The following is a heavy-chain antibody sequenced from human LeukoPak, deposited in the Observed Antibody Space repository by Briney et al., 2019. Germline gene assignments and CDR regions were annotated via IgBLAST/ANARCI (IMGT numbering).Heavy chain of an antibody. CDR3: ARHRYDNTEYLIEYFDL. Sequence: SETLSLTCTVSGDSISTTNDYWAWIRQPPGTGLEWIGSIHKSGNTYYNSSLESRVTVSVDTSKNHFSLKPVSVTVADTAVYYCARHRYDNTEYLIEYFDLWGRGTLVSVSS. CDR1: GDSISTTNDY. CDR2: IHKSGNT. D-gene: IGHD6-6*01. V-gene: IGHV4-39*01. J-gene: IGHJ2*01.